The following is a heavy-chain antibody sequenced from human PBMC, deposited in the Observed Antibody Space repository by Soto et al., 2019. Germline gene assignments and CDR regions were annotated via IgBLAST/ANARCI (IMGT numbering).Heavy chain of an antibody. CDR1: GGTFSIYT. D-gene: IGHD3-16*01. Sequence: QVQLVQSGAEVKKPGSSVKVSCKASGGTFSIYTISWVRQAPGQGLEWMGRIIPILGIPNYAQKFQGRVTITADKSTSPASMELSSLRYDDTAVYYGAAWYVDQSYWGQGTLVTVSS. CDR2: IIPILGIP. CDR3: AAWYVDQSY. V-gene: IGHV1-69*02. J-gene: IGHJ4*02.